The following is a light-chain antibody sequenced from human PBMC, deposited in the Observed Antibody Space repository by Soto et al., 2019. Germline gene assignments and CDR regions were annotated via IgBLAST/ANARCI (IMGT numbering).Light chain of an antibody. CDR2: GAS. V-gene: IGKV3-20*01. J-gene: IGKJ5*01. CDR1: KRVSSSY. CDR3: QQYGKSPQIT. Sequence: ELVWTQNHGTLSLSPGRRDPLSCRTRKRVSSSYLAWYQQTPGQAPRLLIYGASTRATGIPDRFSGSGSGTDFSLTISRLEPEDFAVYYCQQYGKSPQITFGQGTRLEIK.